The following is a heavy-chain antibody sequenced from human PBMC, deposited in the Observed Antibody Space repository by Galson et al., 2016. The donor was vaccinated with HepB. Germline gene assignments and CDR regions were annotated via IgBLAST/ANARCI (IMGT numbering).Heavy chain of an antibody. D-gene: IGHD2-15*01. J-gene: IGHJ4*02. CDR1: GFIFSQYG. CDR2: IGHDGRNE. Sequence: SLRLSCAASGFIFSQYGMHWVRQAPGKGLESVAVIGHDGRNEYYAYSVKGRFTISRDNSKNTLYVQMNNLRVEDTAVYYCSRGSQDDIEVDGDLEQDYWGQGTLGTVSS. V-gene: IGHV3-33*01. CDR3: SRGSQDDIEVDGDLEQDY.